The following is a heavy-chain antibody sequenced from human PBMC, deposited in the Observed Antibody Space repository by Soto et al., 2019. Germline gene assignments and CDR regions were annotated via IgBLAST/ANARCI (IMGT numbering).Heavy chain of an antibody. Sequence: SVEVSCKASGGTFSSYAISSVRQAPGQGLEWMGGIIPIFGTANYAQKFQGRVTITADESTSTAYMELSSLRSEDTAVYYCASSFGDYDYWFDPWGQGTLGTVSS. CDR2: IIPIFGTA. J-gene: IGHJ5*02. V-gene: IGHV1-69*13. D-gene: IGHD4-17*01. CDR3: ASSFGDYDYWFDP. CDR1: GGTFSSYA.